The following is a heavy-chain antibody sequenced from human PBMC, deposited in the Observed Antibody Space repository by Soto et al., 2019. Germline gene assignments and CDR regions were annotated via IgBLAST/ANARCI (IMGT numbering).Heavy chain of an antibody. V-gene: IGHV4-39*01. CDR2: IYYSGST. CDR1: GGSISSSSYY. Sequence: SETLSLTCTVSGGSISSSSYYWGWIRQPPGKGLEWIGSIYYSGSTYYNPSLKSRVTISVDTSKNQFSLKLSSVTAADTAVYYCATSNWNRPVDYYYYMDVWGKGTTVTVSS. CDR3: ATSNWNRPVDYYYYMDV. D-gene: IGHD1-1*01. J-gene: IGHJ6*03.